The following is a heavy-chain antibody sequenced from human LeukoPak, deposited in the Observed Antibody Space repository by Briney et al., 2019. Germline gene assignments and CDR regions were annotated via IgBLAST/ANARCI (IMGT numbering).Heavy chain of an antibody. Sequence: PGGSLRLSCAASGFTFSSHGMSLVRQAPGKGLEWVSTISGSGDNTYYADSVKGRFTISRDNSKNTLYLQMNSLRAEDTAVYYCARVTYGSGTYGAFDYWGQGTLVTVSS. D-gene: IGHD3-10*01. CDR3: ARVTYGSGTYGAFDY. V-gene: IGHV3-23*01. CDR1: GFTFSSHG. J-gene: IGHJ4*02. CDR2: ISGSGDNT.